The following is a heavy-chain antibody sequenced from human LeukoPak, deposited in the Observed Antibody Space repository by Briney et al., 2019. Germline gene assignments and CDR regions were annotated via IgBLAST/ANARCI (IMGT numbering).Heavy chain of an antibody. CDR2: IYSGGST. CDR1: GFNVSSNY. Sequence: GGSLRLSCAVSGFNVSSNYLNWVRQAPGKGPEWVSVIYSGGSTYYADSVKGRFTISRDNSKNTLYLQMNSLRAEDTAVYHCARGGSGVGWASGDYWGQGTLVTVSS. J-gene: IGHJ4*02. V-gene: IGHV3-66*01. D-gene: IGHD6-19*01. CDR3: ARGGSGVGWASGDY.